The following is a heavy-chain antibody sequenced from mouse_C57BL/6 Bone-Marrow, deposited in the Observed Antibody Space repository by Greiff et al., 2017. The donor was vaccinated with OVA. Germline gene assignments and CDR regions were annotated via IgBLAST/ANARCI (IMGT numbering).Heavy chain of an antibody. Sequence: QVQLQQPGAELVKPGASVKLSCKAYGYTFTSYWMHWVKQRPGQGLEWIGMIHPNSGSTNYNEKFKSKATLTVDKSSSTAYMQLSSLTSEDSAVYYCARGYWDGDFDYWGQGTTLTVSS. J-gene: IGHJ2*01. CDR2: IHPNSGST. V-gene: IGHV1-64*01. CDR3: ARGYWDGDFDY. D-gene: IGHD4-1*01. CDR1: GYTFTSYW.